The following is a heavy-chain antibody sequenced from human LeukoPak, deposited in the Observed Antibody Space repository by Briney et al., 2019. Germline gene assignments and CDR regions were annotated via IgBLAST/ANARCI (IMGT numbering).Heavy chain of an antibody. Sequence: PGRSLRLSCAASGFTFSSYAMNWVRQAPGKGLEWVSSISRGSDHIFYADSMKGRFTISRDNAKNSLYLQMNSLGAEDTAVYYCARPYDTRGYFPDYWGQGTLATVSS. V-gene: IGHV3-21*01. CDR2: ISRGSDHI. D-gene: IGHD3-22*01. CDR1: GFTFSSYA. CDR3: ARPYDTRGYFPDY. J-gene: IGHJ4*02.